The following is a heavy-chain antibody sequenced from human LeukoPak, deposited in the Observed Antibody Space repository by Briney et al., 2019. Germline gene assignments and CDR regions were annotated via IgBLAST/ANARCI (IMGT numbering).Heavy chain of an antibody. V-gene: IGHV3-74*01. Sequence: GGSLRLSCAASGLTLRSHCMHWVRHARGKGVVWVSCINGDGSSTRYAASVKGRFTISTDNAKNTVYLQMNSLIAEDTAVYYCARDSAMATTFLDYWGQGTLVTVSS. CDR3: ARDSAMATTFLDY. D-gene: IGHD5-24*01. CDR2: INGDGSST. J-gene: IGHJ4*02. CDR1: GLTLRSHC.